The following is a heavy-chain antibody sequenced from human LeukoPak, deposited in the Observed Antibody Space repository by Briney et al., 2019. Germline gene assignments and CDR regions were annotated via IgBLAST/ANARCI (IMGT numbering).Heavy chain of an antibody. J-gene: IGHJ4*02. CDR1: GFGFSNYG. CDR2: ISGDGVST. CDR3: ARESGKFDY. Sequence: PGRSLRLSCAASGFGFSNYGMHWVRQAPGKGLEWVSLISGDGVSTFYADSVKGRFSISRDNSKNSLSLEMNSLRTEDTAMYYCARESGKFDYWGQGTLVAVSS. V-gene: IGHV3-43*02.